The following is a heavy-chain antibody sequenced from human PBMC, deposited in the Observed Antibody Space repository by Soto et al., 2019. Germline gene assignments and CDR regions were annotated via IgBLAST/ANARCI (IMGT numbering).Heavy chain of an antibody. V-gene: IGHV3-74*01. J-gene: IGHJ4*02. Sequence: GGSLILSCEVSGFTFSAYWMHWVRQVPGKGLIWVSRISDDGSTTTYADSVKGRFTISRDNAKNTLYLQMNSLRAEDTAVYYCVRDVVGGTTHWGKGTLVTVSS. D-gene: IGHD1-26*01. CDR1: GFTFSAYW. CDR2: ISDDGSTT. CDR3: VRDVVGGTTH.